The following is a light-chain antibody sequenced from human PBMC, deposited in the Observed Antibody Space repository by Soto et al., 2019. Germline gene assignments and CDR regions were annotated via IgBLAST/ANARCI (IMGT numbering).Light chain of an antibody. V-gene: IGKV1-39*01. CDR1: QSISSY. CDR2: AAS. J-gene: IGKJ3*01. Sequence: DIQMTQSPSSLSAFVGDRVTITCRASQSISSYLNWYQQKPGKAPKLLIYAASSLQTGVPSRFSDSGSGTDFTLTISSLQLEDFATYYCQQSYSTPPMTFGPGTKVDV. CDR3: QQSYSTPPMT.